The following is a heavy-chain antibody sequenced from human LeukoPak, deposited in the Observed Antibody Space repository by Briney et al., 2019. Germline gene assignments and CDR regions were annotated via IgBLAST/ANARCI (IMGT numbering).Heavy chain of an antibody. D-gene: IGHD4-11*01. J-gene: IGHJ4*02. CDR3: ARDVPSLHTTHD. CDR1: GGTFSSYA. V-gene: IGHV1-69*05. CDR2: IIPIFGTA. Sequence: SVKVSCKASGGTFSSYAISWVRQAPGQGLEWMGRIIPIFGTANYAQKFQGRVTITTDESTSTAYMELSSLRSEDTAVYYCARDVPSLHTTHDWGQGTLDTVSS.